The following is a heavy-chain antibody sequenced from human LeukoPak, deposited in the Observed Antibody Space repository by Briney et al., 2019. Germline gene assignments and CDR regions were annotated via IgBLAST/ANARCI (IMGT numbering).Heavy chain of an antibody. CDR1: GFTFDDYA. D-gene: IGHD3-10*01. CDR2: ISGDGGST. J-gene: IGHJ6*02. CDR3: AKDMYGSCNYYYYGMDV. Sequence: GGSLRLSCAASGFTFDDYAMHWVRQAPGKGLEWVSLISGDGGSTYYADSVKGRFTISRDNSKNSLYLQMNSLRTEDTALYCCAKDMYGSCNYYYYGMDVWGQGTTVTVSS. V-gene: IGHV3-43*02.